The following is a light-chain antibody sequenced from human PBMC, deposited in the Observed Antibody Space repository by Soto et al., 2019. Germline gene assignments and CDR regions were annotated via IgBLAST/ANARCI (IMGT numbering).Light chain of an antibody. V-gene: IGKV3-20*01. J-gene: IGKJ4*01. CDR2: DAS. CDR3: QQFGSSPLT. CDR1: QSVTSSH. Sequence: EIVLTQSPGTLSLSPGERATLSCRASQSVTSSHLAWYQQKAGQAPRLLIYDASNRATGIPDRISGSGSGTDFTLTISRLDPEDSAVYYCQQFGSSPLTFGGGTKVEIK.